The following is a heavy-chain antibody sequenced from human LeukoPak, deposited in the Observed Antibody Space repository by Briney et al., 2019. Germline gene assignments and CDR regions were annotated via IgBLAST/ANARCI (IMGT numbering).Heavy chain of an antibody. CDR3: ARGAKGDLYDY. J-gene: IGHJ4*02. V-gene: IGHV3-64*01. CDR2: ISSNGDST. Sequence: PGGSLRLSCAASGFTFSSYAMHWVRQAPGKGLEYVSAISSNGDSTYYANSVKGRFTISRDNSKNTLCLQMGSLRAEDMAVYYCARGAKGDLYDYWGQGTLVTVSS. CDR1: GFTFSSYA. D-gene: IGHD2-21*01.